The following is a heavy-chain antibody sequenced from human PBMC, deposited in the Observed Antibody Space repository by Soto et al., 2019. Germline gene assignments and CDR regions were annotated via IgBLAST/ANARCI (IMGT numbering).Heavy chain of an antibody. Sequence: GGSLRLSCVASGFTLSNAWMSWVRQAPGKGLEWVGRIRSKADGGTTDFATPVKGRFAISRDDSTNTLYLQMNSLKNEDTAVYFCTTGSTGYCSGGSCNGDCYCYMDVWGKGTTVTVSS. CDR3: TTGSTGYCSGGSCNGDCYCYMDV. J-gene: IGHJ6*03. CDR1: GFTLSNAW. V-gene: IGHV3-15*01. CDR2: IRSKADGGTT. D-gene: IGHD2-15*01.